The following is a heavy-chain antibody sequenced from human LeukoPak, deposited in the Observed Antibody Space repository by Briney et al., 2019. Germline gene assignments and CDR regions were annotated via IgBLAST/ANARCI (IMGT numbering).Heavy chain of an antibody. Sequence: SQTLSLTCTVSGGSISSGDYYWSWIRHPPGKGLEWIGYVYYSVSTYYNPSLKSRVTISLDTSKNQFSLKLSSVTAADTAVYYCARGSSGWYGYFFDYWGQGTLVTVSS. J-gene: IGHJ4*02. CDR2: VYYSVST. CDR1: GGSISSGDYY. CDR3: ARGSSGWYGYFFDY. V-gene: IGHV4-30-4*08. D-gene: IGHD6-19*01.